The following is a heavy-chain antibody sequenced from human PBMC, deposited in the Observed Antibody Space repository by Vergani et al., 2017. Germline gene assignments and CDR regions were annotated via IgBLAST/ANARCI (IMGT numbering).Heavy chain of an antibody. D-gene: IGHD2-21*02. J-gene: IGHJ2*01. Sequence: QVQLQQWGAGLLKPSETLSLTCAVYGGSFSGYYWSWIRQPPGKGLEWIGEITHSGSTNYNPSLKSRVTISVDTSKNQFSLKLSSVTAADTAVYYCARVPTIVVVTAIPWYFDLWGRGTLVTVSS. CDR2: ITHSGST. CDR3: ARVPTIVVVTAIPWYFDL. V-gene: IGHV4-34*01. CDR1: GGSFSGYY.